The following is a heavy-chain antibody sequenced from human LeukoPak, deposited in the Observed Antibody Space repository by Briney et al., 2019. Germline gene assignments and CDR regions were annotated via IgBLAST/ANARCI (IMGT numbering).Heavy chain of an antibody. CDR1: GFTVSSNY. J-gene: IGHJ4*02. Sequence: GGSLRLSCAASGFTVSSNYMSWVRQAPGKGLEWVSVIYSGGSTYYADSVKGRFTISRDNSKNTLYLQMNSLRAEDTAVSYCARPRGYSYGYLDYWGQGTLVTVSS. CDR2: IYSGGST. D-gene: IGHD5-18*01. V-gene: IGHV3-66*02. CDR3: ARPRGYSYGYLDY.